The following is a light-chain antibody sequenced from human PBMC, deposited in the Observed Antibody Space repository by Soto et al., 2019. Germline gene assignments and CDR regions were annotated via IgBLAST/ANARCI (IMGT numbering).Light chain of an antibody. V-gene: IGKV3-15*01. CDR3: QQYNDLPRT. CDR1: QGVSRD. Sequence: EIKMTQSPDTLSVSPGERVALSCRASQGVSRDLAWYQQKPGQAPRLLIDHASTRATGIPARFSGTGSGTKFTLTISSVQSEDCALYYGQQYNDLPRTFGQGSKVEIK. J-gene: IGKJ1*01. CDR2: HAS.